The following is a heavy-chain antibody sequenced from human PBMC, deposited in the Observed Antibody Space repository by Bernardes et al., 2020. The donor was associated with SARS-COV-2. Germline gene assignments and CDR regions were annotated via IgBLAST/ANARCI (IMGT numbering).Heavy chain of an antibody. Sequence: SEPLSLTCTVSGGSISSISYYWGWLLQPPGKGLEWIGSIYYSGSTYYNPSLKSRVTISVDTSKNQFSLKLSSVTAADTAVYYCARRSGSYYNLILNWGQGTLVTVSS. J-gene: IGHJ4*02. D-gene: IGHD3-10*01. CDR1: GGSISSISYY. CDR3: ARRSGSYYNLILN. CDR2: IYYSGST. V-gene: IGHV4-39*01.